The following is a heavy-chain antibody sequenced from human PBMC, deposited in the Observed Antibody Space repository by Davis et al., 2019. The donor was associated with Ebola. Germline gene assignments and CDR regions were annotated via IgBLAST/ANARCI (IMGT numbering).Heavy chain of an antibody. Sequence: GESLKISCVGSGFTFSNYAMAWVRQAPGRGLEWVAIITSSSGRRYHADSVKGRFSISRDNSRSTLYLQMSSLGAEDTAVYYCAKVEAFDNIWAPSREAPYYFGSWGQGTLVTVSS. V-gene: IGHV3-23*01. CDR3: AKVEAFDNIWAPSREAPYYFGS. J-gene: IGHJ4*02. CDR2: ITSSSGRR. D-gene: IGHD1-14*01. CDR1: GFTFSNYA.